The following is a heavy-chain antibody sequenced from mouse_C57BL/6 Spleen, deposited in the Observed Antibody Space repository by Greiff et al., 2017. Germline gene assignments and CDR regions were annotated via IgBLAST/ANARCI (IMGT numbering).Heavy chain of an antibody. J-gene: IGHJ3*01. D-gene: IGHD1-1*01. CDR1: GYTFTSYW. Sequence: QVQLQQPGAELVMPGASVKLSCKASGYTFTSYWMHWVKQRPGQGLEWIGEIDPSDSYTNYNQKFKGKSTLTVDKSSSTAYMQLSSLTSEDSAVYYCARGADGSSWFAYWGQGTLVTVSA. CDR3: ARGADGSSWFAY. CDR2: IDPSDSYT. V-gene: IGHV1-69*01.